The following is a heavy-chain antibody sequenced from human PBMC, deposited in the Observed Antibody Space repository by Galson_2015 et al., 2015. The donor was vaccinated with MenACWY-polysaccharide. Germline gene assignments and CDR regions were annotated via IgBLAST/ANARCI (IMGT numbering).Heavy chain of an antibody. CDR1: GFTFSTYG. D-gene: IGHD3-3*01. V-gene: IGHV3-21*01. J-gene: IGHJ6*02. CDR2: IRSDASST. CDR3: AKDFHNYGMDV. Sequence: SLRLSCAGSGFTFSTYGMNWVRQAPGKGLEWVSSIRSDASSTYYADSVKGRFTISRDNAQNSLFLQMNSLGVEDTAIYYCAKDFHNYGMDVWGHGTTVTVSS.